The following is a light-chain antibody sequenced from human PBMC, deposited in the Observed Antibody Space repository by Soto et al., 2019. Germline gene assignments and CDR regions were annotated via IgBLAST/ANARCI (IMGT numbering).Light chain of an antibody. CDR1: QSVSSK. V-gene: IGKV3-15*01. J-gene: IGKJ1*01. Sequence: EISITQPPATLSRSRGEGDTLSCRSSQSVSSKLAWYQQKPGQAPRLLIYGASTRATGIPARFSGSGSGTEFTLIISSLQSEDSAVYYCQQYNSWLWTFGQGTKVDIK. CDR2: GAS. CDR3: QQYNSWLWT.